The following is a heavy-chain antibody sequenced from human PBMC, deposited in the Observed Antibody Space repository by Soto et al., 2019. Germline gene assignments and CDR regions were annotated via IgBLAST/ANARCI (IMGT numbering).Heavy chain of an antibody. D-gene: IGHD4-17*01. J-gene: IGHJ4*02. Sequence: EVQLLESGGGLVQPGGSLRLSCAASGFTFSSYAMSWVRQAPGKGLEWVSAISGSGGSTYYADSVKGRFTISRDNSKNTLYLQMDSLRAEDTAVYYCAKDNERYGDSYGWGQGTLVTVSS. CDR3: AKDNERYGDSYG. V-gene: IGHV3-23*01. CDR1: GFTFSSYA. CDR2: ISGSGGST.